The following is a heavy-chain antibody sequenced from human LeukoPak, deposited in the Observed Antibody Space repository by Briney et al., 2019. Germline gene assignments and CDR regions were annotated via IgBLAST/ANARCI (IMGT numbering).Heavy chain of an antibody. D-gene: IGHD3-22*01. CDR2: ISSSGSTI. J-gene: IGHJ4*02. Sequence: PGGSLRLSCAASGFTFSSYEMNWVRQAPGKGLEWVSYISSSGSTIYYADSVKGRFIISRDNAKSSLFLQMNSLRAEDTALYYCVRLRRNSDRSGYYYYYNYWGQGILVTVSS. V-gene: IGHV3-48*03. CDR1: GFTFSSYE. CDR3: VRLRRNSDRSGYYYYYNY.